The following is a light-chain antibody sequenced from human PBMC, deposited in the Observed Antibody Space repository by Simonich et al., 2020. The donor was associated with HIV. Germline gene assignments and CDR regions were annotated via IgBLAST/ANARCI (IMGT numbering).Light chain of an antibody. J-gene: IGLJ2*01. Sequence: QSALTQPASVSGSPGQSITISCTGTSSDIGGYNYVSWYQQHPGKAPKLMLYDVRKRPSGVPDRFSGSKSGNTASLTISGLQAEDEADYYCCSYAGSYTFVVFGGGTKLTVL. CDR2: DVR. CDR1: SSDIGGYNY. CDR3: CSYAGSYTFVV. V-gene: IGLV2-11*01.